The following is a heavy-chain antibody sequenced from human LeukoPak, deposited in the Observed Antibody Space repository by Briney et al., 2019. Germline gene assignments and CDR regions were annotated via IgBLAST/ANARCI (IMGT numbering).Heavy chain of an antibody. D-gene: IGHD1-1*01. J-gene: IGHJ4*02. CDR3: ARELRRGGKQLGDYFDY. CDR2: INPSDGST. Sequence: ASVKVSCKASGYTFTSNYLHWVRQAPGQRPQWVGRINPSDGSTRYAQKFQGRVTMTRDTSTSTVYMELSSLRSEDTAVFFCARELRRGGKQLGDYFDYWGQGTLVTVSS. CDR1: GYTFTSNY. V-gene: IGHV1-46*01.